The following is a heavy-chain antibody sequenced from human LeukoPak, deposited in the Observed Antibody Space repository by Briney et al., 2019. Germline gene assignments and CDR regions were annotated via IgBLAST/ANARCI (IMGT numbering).Heavy chain of an antibody. V-gene: IGHV1-18*01. Sequence: ASVKVSFTASGYTFTSYGISWVRQAPGQGLEWMGWISAYNGNTNYAQKLQGRVTMTTDTSTSTAYMELRSLRSDDTAVYYCARDLEGIAVAGSCFDYWGQGTLVTVSS. CDR2: ISAYNGNT. J-gene: IGHJ4*02. CDR1: GYTFTSYG. D-gene: IGHD6-19*01. CDR3: ARDLEGIAVAGSCFDY.